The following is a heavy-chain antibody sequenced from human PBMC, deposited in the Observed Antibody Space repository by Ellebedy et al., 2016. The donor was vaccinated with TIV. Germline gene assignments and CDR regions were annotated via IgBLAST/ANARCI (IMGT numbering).Heavy chain of an antibody. Sequence: PGGSLRLSCAASGFTLHTYAMNWVRQAPRKGLEWVAASSGTGANTYHADSVKGRFTISRDNSKNILFLQMNSLRVEDTAVYYCVRDGYNNIPFDCWGQGTLVTVSS. CDR1: GFTLHTYA. D-gene: IGHD5-24*01. J-gene: IGHJ4*02. V-gene: IGHV3-23*01. CDR3: VRDGYNNIPFDC. CDR2: SSGTGANT.